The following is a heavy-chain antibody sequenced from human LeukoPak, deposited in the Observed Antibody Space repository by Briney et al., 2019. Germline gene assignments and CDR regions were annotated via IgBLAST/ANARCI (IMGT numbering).Heavy chain of an antibody. CDR3: ARSTTSGWYFDY. J-gene: IGHJ4*02. CDR1: GFTFSDYY. D-gene: IGHD6-19*01. V-gene: IGHV3-11*04. Sequence: AEGSLRLSCAASGFTFSDYYMSWIRQAPGKGLEWASHSSRSGNTIYYADSVKGRFTISRDNAKNSLYLQMNSLRAEDTAIYYCARSTTSGWYFDYWGQGTLVTVSS. CDR2: SSRSGNTI.